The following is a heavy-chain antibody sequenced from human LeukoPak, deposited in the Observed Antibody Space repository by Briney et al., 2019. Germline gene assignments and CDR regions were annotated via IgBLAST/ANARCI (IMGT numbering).Heavy chain of an antibody. CDR3: ASDLTSGGYHNY. Sequence: ASVKVSCKASGYTFTVYYMHWVRQAPGQGLEWMGWINPKSGGTNYAQQFQGRVTMTRDTSISTAYMELSRLRSDDTAVNYCASDLTSGGYHNYWGQGTLVTVSS. J-gene: IGHJ4*02. CDR2: INPKSGGT. D-gene: IGHD2-15*01. CDR1: GYTFTVYY. V-gene: IGHV1-2*02.